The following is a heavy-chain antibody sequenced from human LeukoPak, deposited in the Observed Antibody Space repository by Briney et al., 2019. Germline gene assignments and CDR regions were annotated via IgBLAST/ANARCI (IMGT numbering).Heavy chain of an antibody. CDR3: AIWTSGNF. D-gene: IGHD1-1*01. Sequence: VTSSASGFTFNGAWLNWVHQAPGKGLEWVANLDPSGSQKRYVDSVKGRFTISKDNPGTSLYLEMNSLRAEDTAIYYCAIWTSGNFWGQGTLVTVSS. J-gene: IGHJ4*02. CDR2: LDPSGSQK. V-gene: IGHV3-7*01. CDR1: GFTFNGAW.